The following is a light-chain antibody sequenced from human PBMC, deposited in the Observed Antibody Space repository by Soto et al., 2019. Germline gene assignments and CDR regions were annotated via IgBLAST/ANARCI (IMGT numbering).Light chain of an antibody. CDR1: SSDVGGYNY. CDR3: SSYTTSNTRQIV. Sequence: QSALTQPASVSGSPGQSITISCTRTSSDVGGYNYVSWYQQHPGKATKFMIYDVSNRPSGVSNRFSGSKSGNTASLTISGLQAEDEADYYCSSYTTSNTRQIVFGTGTKVTVL. V-gene: IGLV2-14*01. CDR2: DVS. J-gene: IGLJ1*01.